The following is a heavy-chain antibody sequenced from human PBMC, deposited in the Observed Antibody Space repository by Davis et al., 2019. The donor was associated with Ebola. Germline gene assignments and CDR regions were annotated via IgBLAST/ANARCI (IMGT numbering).Heavy chain of an antibody. V-gene: IGHV4-39*07. J-gene: IGHJ6*02. CDR2: INHSGST. Sequence: SETLSLTCTVSGASITSTSDHWGWIRQPPGKGLEWIGEINHSGSTNYNPSLKSRVTISLGTSKNQFSLKLSSVTAADTAVYYCARLKGYCSGGSCYSGGYGMDVWGQGTTVTVSS. CDR3: ARLKGYCSGGSCYSGGYGMDV. D-gene: IGHD2-15*01. CDR1: GASITSTSDH.